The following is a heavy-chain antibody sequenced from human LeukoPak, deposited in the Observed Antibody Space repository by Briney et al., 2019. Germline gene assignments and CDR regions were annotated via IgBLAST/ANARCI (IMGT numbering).Heavy chain of an antibody. CDR1: GFTFSSYG. CDR2: ISGSGGST. V-gene: IGHV3-23*01. Sequence: PGGSLRLSCAASGFTFSSYGMSWVRQAPGKGLEWVSAISGSGGSTYYADSVKGRFTISRDNSKNTLYLQMNSLRAEDTAAYYCAKAQNYYDSSGYYSVMSALGAPFDYWGQGTLVTVSS. D-gene: IGHD3-22*01. CDR3: AKAQNYYDSSGYYSVMSALGAPFDY. J-gene: IGHJ4*02.